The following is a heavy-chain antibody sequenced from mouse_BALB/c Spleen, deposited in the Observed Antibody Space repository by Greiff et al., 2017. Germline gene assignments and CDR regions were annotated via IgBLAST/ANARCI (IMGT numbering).Heavy chain of an antibody. V-gene: IGHV6-6*02. CDR1: GFTLSNYW. CDR3: TRRYGNYDAMDY. Sequence: DVKLQESGGGLVQPGGSMKLSCVASGFTLSNYWMNWVRQSPEKGLEWVAEIRLKSNNYATHYAESVKGRFTISRDDSKSSVYLQMNNLRAEDTGIYYCTRRYGNYDAMDYWGQGTSVTVSS. CDR2: IRLKSNNYAT. J-gene: IGHJ4*01. D-gene: IGHD2-10*02.